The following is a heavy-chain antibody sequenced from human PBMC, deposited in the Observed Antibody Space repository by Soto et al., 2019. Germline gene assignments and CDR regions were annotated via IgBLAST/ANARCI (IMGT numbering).Heavy chain of an antibody. Sequence: SQTLSITYALYGGSVSRNRAARNWNRQAPSSGPEWLGRTYYRSKWYNDYAVSVKSRITINPDTSKNHFSLQLNSVTPEDTAVYYCARSLGHFDSWGQGTLVTVSS. J-gene: IGHJ4*02. CDR1: GGSVSRNRAA. V-gene: IGHV6-1*01. CDR2: TYYRSKWYN. CDR3: ARSLGHFDS. D-gene: IGHD7-27*01.